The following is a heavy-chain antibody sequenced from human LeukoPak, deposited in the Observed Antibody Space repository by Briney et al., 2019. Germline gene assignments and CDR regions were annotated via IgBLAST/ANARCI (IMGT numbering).Heavy chain of an antibody. CDR2: ISSSSSYI. CDR3: ASRMCSGGSCYPRYYYYYMDV. J-gene: IGHJ6*03. Sequence: PGGSLRLSCAASGFTFGSYWMNWVRQAPGKGLEWVSSISSSSSYIYYADSVKGRFTISRDNAKNSLYLQMNSLRAEDTAVYYCASRMCSGGSCYPRYYYYYMDVWGKGTTVTVSS. CDR1: GFTFGSYW. V-gene: IGHV3-21*01. D-gene: IGHD2-15*01.